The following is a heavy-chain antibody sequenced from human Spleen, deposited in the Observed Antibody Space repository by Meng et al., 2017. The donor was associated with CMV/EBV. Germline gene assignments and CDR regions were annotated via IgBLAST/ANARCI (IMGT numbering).Heavy chain of an antibody. Sequence: SETLSLTCTVSGGSISSGGYYWSWIRQPPGKGLEWIGEINHSGSTNYNPSLKSRVTISVDTSKNQFSLKLSSVTAADTAVYYCARVRRDGGYPIDYWGQGTLVTVSS. CDR2: INHSGST. CDR1: GGSISSGGYY. J-gene: IGHJ4*02. V-gene: IGHV4-39*07. CDR3: ARVRRDGGYPIDY. D-gene: IGHD3-22*01.